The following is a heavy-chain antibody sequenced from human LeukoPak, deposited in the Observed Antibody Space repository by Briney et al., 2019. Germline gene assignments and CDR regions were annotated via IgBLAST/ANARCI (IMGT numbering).Heavy chain of an antibody. Sequence: SQTLSLTCAVSGGSISSGGYSWSWIRQPPGKGLEWIGYTYYSGSTYYNPSLKSRVTISVDTSKNQFSLKLSSVTAADTAVYYCARDDLDAFDIWGQGTMVTVSS. D-gene: IGHD3-3*01. CDR3: ARDDLDAFDI. J-gene: IGHJ3*02. V-gene: IGHV4-31*11. CDR2: TYYSGST. CDR1: GGSISSGGYS.